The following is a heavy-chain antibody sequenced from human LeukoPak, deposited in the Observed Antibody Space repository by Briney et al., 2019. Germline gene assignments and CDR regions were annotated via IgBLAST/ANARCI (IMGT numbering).Heavy chain of an antibody. V-gene: IGHV4-59*11. CDR1: GGSISGHY. CDR2: IHYSGRA. CDR3: ARFGVDYDMDV. D-gene: IGHD3-16*01. J-gene: IGHJ6*02. Sequence: SETLSLTCTVSGGSISGHYWTWVRQPPGEGLEWIGQIHYSGRADYNPSLRSRITISVDTSKNQMSLKVTSVTAADTAVYYCARFGVDYDMDVWGQGTTVTVS.